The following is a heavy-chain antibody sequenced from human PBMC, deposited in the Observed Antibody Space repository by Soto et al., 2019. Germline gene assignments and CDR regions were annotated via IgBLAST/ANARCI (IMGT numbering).Heavy chain of an antibody. V-gene: IGHV3-53*02. CDR3: EKGDGCNLAV. CDR1: GFTVNYNY. Sequence: EVQVLATGGGLIQPGGSLRLSCASSGFTVNYNYMSWVRHAPGEGLQWVSITNTGGTTYYADSVKGRFTVSRDNSKNTLYLQMISLRAEAAAVYYCEKGDGCNLAVWGQGTTVSV. D-gene: IGHD1-26*01. J-gene: IGHJ6*02. CDR2: TNTGGTT.